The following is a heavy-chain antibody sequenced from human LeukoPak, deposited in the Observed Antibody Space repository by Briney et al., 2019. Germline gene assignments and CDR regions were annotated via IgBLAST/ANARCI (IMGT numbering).Heavy chain of an antibody. CDR3: ARGDSHSGSPFDY. D-gene: IGHD1-26*01. CDR2: MNPNSGNT. CDR1: GYTFTSYD. J-gene: IGHJ4*02. Sequence: ASVKVSCKASGYTFTSYDINWVRQATGQGLEWMGWMNPNSGNTGYAQKFQGRVTVTRNTSISTAYMELSSLRSEDTAVYYCARGDSHSGSPFDYWGQGTLVTVSS. V-gene: IGHV1-8*01.